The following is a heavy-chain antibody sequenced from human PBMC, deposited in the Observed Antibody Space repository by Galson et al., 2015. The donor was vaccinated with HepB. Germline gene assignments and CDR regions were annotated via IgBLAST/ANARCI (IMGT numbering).Heavy chain of an antibody. CDR1: GGSISSGGYS. CDR2: IYHSGNT. Sequence: TLSLTCAVSGGSISSGGYSWSWIRQPPGKGLEWIGSIYHSGNTYYNPSLKSRVTISVDRSKNQFSLKLSSVTAADTAVYYCARVPRGVSNWFDPWGQGTLVTVSS. D-gene: IGHD2-8*01. J-gene: IGHJ5*02. V-gene: IGHV4-30-2*01. CDR3: ARVPRGVSNWFDP.